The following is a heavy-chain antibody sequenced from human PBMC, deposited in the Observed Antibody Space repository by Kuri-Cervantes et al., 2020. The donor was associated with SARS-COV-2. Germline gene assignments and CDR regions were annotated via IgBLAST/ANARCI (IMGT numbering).Heavy chain of an antibody. CDR3: ARSPPLGYFDL. V-gene: IGHV3-30-3*01. CDR2: ISYDGSNK. CDR1: GFTFSSYA. J-gene: IGHJ2*01. Sequence: SLKISCAASGFTFSSYAMHWVRQAPGKGLEWVAVISYDGSNKYYADSVKGRFTISRDNSKNTLYLQMNSLRAEDTAVYYCARSPPLGYFDLWGRGTLVTVSS.